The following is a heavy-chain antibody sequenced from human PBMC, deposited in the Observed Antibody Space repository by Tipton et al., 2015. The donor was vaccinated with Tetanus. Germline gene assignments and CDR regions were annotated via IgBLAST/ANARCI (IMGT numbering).Heavy chain of an antibody. CDR3: ARAGDFRFDY. D-gene: IGHD4-17*01. J-gene: IGHJ4*02. Sequence: SLRLSCAASGFTFSNYAMSWVRQAPGKGPVWVSRINPDGTTIDYADSVKGRFTISRDDAKNTLYLHMNSLRAEDTAVYCCARAGDFRFDYWGQGTLVTVSS. V-gene: IGHV3-74*01. CDR2: INPDGTTI. CDR1: GFTFSNYA.